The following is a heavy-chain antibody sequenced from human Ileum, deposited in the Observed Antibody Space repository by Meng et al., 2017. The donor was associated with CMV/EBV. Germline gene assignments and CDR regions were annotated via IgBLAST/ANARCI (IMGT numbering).Heavy chain of an antibody. V-gene: IGHV1-2*02. CDR1: GYTSTGYY. CDR3: ARSYTGGLFDY. CDR2: INPNNGGT. D-gene: IGHD7-27*01. Sequence: SCKASGYTSTGYYMHWVRQGPGQGLEWMGWINPNNGGTNYAQRFQGRVTMTWDTSISTAYMELSRLGSDDTAVYYCARSYTGGLFDYWGQGTLVTVSS. J-gene: IGHJ4*02.